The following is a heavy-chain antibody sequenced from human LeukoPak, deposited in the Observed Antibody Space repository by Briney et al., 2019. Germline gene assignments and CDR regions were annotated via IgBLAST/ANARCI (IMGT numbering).Heavy chain of an antibody. CDR1: GFSVNSNY. V-gene: IGHV3-66*01. J-gene: IGHJ3*02. CDR2: IHSGGST. D-gene: IGHD3-10*01. CDR3: TVRVPII. Sequence: GGSLRLSCAASGFSVNSNYMSWVRQAPAKGLECVSVIHSGGSTYYADSVKDRFTISRDNSKNTLYLQMNSLRAEDTAVYYCTVRVPIIWGQGTMVTVSS.